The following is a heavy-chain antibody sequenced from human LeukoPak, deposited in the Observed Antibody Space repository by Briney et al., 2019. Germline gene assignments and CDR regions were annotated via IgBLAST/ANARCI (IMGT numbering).Heavy chain of an antibody. CDR2: ISLTGET. CDR1: GGSISSTNW. D-gene: IGHD1-26*01. V-gene: IGHV4-4*02. J-gene: IGHJ4*02. CDR3: SRESGPFCPFGY. Sequence: SETLSLTCGVSGGSISSTNWGSWGRQPPGQGLEWIGEISLTGETNYNPSLNGRVTMSLDESRNQLSLDLTSVTAADTAIYYCSRESGPFCPFGYWGQGTLVIVPP.